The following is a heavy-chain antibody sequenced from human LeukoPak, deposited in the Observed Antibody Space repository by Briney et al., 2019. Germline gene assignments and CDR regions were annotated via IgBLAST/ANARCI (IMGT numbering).Heavy chain of an antibody. D-gene: IGHD3-3*01. Sequence: SETLSLTCAVYGGSFSGYYWSWIRQPPGKGLEWIGEINHSGSTNYNPSLKSRVTISVDTSKNQFSLKLSSVTAADTAVYYCAGWSDPAIETRYYFDYWGQGTLVTVSS. CDR2: INHSGST. V-gene: IGHV4-34*01. J-gene: IGHJ4*02. CDR1: GGSFSGYY. CDR3: AGWSDPAIETRYYFDY.